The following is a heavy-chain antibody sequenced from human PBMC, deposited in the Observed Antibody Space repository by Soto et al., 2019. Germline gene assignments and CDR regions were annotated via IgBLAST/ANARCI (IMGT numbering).Heavy chain of an antibody. V-gene: IGHV3-30-3*01. Sequence: QVQLVESGGGVVQPGRSLRLSCAASGFTFSSYAMHWVRQAPGKGLEWVAVISYDGSNKYYADSVKGRFTISRDNSKNTLYLQMNSLRAEDTAVYYCARGLGSGWYRGGYYYYGMDVWGQGTTVTVSS. CDR1: GFTFSSYA. CDR3: ARGLGSGWYRGGYYYYGMDV. D-gene: IGHD6-19*01. CDR2: ISYDGSNK. J-gene: IGHJ6*02.